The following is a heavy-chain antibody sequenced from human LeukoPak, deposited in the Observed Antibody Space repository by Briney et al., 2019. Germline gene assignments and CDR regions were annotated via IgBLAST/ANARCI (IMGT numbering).Heavy chain of an antibody. CDR3: ARPIQEYYYYYGMDV. J-gene: IGHJ6*02. D-gene: IGHD5-18*01. V-gene: IGHV4-59*08. Sequence: SETLSLTCTVSGGSISSYYWSWIRQPPGKGLEWIGYIYHSGSTNYNPSLKSRVTISVDTSKNQFSLKLRSVTAADTAVYYCARPIQEYYYYYGMDVWGQGTTVTVSS. CDR2: IYHSGST. CDR1: GGSISSYY.